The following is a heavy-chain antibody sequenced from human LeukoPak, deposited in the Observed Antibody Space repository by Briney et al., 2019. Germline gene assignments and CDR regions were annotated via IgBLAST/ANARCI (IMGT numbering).Heavy chain of an antibody. CDR1: GYTFTGHY. D-gene: IGHD6-19*01. V-gene: IGHV1-2*02. J-gene: IGHJ4*02. CDR2: VDPNSGGT. Sequence: AASVMVSCKASGYTFTGHYMHWVRQAPGQGLEWIGWVDPNSGGTNYAQKFQGRVTMTRDTSISTAYMELSRLTSDDTAVYYCASWAGYSSGWSGPFDYWGQGTLVTVSS. CDR3: ASWAGYSSGWSGPFDY.